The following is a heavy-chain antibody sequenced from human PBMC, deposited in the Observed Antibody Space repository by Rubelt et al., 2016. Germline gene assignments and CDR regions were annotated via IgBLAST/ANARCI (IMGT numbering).Heavy chain of an antibody. V-gene: IGHV3-30*04. J-gene: IGHJ3*02. D-gene: IGHD6-13*01. CDR1: GFTFSSYA. Sequence: RSLRLSCAASGFTFSSYATHWVRQAPGKGLEWVAVISYDGSNKYYADSVKGRFTISRDNSKNTLFLQMNSLRAEDTAVYYCARDFQWGYSSPGDAFDIWGQGTMVTVSS. CDR3: ARDFQWGYSSPGDAFDI. CDR2: ISYDGSNK.